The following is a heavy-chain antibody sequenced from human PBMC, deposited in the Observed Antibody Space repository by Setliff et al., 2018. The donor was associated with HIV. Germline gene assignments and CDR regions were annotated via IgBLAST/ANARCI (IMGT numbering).Heavy chain of an antibody. CDR1: GYIFTNYG. V-gene: IGHV1-18*01. Sequence: GASVKVSCKASGYIFTNYGISWVRQAPGQGLEWMGWISGHNGRTNFAQKFQDRVTMTTDTPTSTIFMELRSLRSDDTAVYYCARDTNRKIDYWGQGVLVTVSS. CDR2: ISGHNGRT. CDR3: ARDTNRKIDY. J-gene: IGHJ4*02. D-gene: IGHD3-3*01.